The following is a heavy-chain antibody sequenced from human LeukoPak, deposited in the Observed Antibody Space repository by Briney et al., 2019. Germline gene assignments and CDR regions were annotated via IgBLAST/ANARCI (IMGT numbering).Heavy chain of an antibody. CDR3: ARGLLFDYYYYGMDV. Sequence: SETLSLTCTVSGGSISSYYWSWIRQPPGKGLEWIGYIYYSGSTNYNPSLKSRVTISVDTSKNQFSLKLSSVTAADTAVYYCARGLLFDYYYYGMDVWGQGTTVTVSS. CDR1: GGSISSYY. J-gene: IGHJ6*02. D-gene: IGHD1-26*01. V-gene: IGHV4-59*01. CDR2: IYYSGST.